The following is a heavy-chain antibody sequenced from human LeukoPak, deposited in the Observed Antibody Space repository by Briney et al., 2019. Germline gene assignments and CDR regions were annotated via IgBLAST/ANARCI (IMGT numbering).Heavy chain of an antibody. D-gene: IGHD6-13*01. Sequence: SETLSLTCAVYGGSFSGYYWSWIRQPPGKGLEWIGEINHSGSTNYNPSLKSRVTISVDTSKNQFSLKLSSVTAADTAVYYCARGRIAAAFRYYYYGMDVWGQGTTVTVSS. J-gene: IGHJ6*02. CDR1: GGSFSGYY. CDR2: INHSGST. CDR3: ARGRIAAAFRYYYYGMDV. V-gene: IGHV4-34*01.